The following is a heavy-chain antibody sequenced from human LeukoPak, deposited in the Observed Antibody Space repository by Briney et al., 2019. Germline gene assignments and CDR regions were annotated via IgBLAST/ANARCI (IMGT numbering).Heavy chain of an antibody. CDR2: IWYDGSNK. CDR1: GFTFSSYG. J-gene: IGHJ4*02. CDR3: ARGPFITMVRGVMNPDY. D-gene: IGHD3-10*01. V-gene: IGHV3-33*01. Sequence: GGSLRLSCAASGFTFSSYGMHWVRQAPGKGLEWVAVIWYDGSNKYYADSVKGRFTISGDNSKNTLYLQMNSLRAEDTAVYYCARGPFITMVRGVMNPDYWGQGTLVTVSS.